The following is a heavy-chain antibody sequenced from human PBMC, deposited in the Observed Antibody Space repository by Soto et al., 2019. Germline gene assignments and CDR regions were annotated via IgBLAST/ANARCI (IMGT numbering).Heavy chain of an antibody. V-gene: IGHV3-7*01. D-gene: IGHD2-21*02. CDR2: IKTDGSAT. CDR3: ARAGYCGPGCYYYFDY. CDR1: GFTFGSYW. J-gene: IGHJ4*02. Sequence: EVQLVESGGGLVQPGGSLRLSCAVSGFTFGSYWMNWVRLIPGKGLEWVAYIKTDGSATYYVDSVKGRFTISRDNAKNSLYLQRNSLRVEDTSVYYCARAGYCGPGCYYYFDYWGQGTLVTVSS.